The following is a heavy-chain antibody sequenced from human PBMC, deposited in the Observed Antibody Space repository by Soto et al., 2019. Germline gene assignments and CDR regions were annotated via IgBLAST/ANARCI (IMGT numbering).Heavy chain of an antibody. CDR2: VSGNNGAS. CDR3: VRDQRYFRVNGNWFDS. Sequence: SVKVSCKASGYTSAAFSIGWVRQAPGQGLEWMGWVSGNNGASNPAPKVQGRITMTLDTSTGVSYMALRSQRSDDTAIYYCVRDQRYFRVNGNWFDSWGQGTLVTVSS. CDR1: GYTSAAFS. D-gene: IGHD1-1*01. J-gene: IGHJ5*01. V-gene: IGHV1-18*04.